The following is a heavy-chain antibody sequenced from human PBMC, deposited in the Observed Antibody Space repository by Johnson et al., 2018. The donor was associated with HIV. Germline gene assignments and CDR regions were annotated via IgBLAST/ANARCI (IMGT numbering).Heavy chain of an antibody. Sequence: QVQLVESGGGVVQPGRSLRLSCAASGFTFSSYAMHWVRQAPGTGLEWVAVISYDGSNKYYADSVKGRFTISRDNSKNTLYLQMNSLRAEDTAVYYCAKVGPANDVLGAGDAFDIWGQGTMVTVSS. CDR2: ISYDGSNK. D-gene: IGHD2-8*01. CDR3: AKVGPANDVLGAGDAFDI. CDR1: GFTFSSYA. V-gene: IGHV3-30-3*01. J-gene: IGHJ3*02.